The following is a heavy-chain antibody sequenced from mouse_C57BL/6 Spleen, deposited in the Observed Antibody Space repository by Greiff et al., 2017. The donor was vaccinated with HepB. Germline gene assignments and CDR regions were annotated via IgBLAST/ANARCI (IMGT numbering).Heavy chain of an antibody. J-gene: IGHJ2*01. D-gene: IGHD2-5*01. CDR2: IDPSDSYT. CDR1: GYTFTSYW. Sequence: VQLQQSGAELVMPGASVKLSCKASGYTFTSYWMHWVKQRPGQGLEWIGEIDPSDSYTNYNQKFKGKSTLTVDKSSSTAYMQLSSLTSEDSAVYYCARSRNSNYDYWGQGTTLTVSS. V-gene: IGHV1-69*01. CDR3: ARSRNSNYDY.